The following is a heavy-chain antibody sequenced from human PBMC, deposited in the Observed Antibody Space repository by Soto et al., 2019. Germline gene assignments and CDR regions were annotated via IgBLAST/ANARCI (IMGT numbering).Heavy chain of an antibody. CDR3: APLSVSLSGPYGIHV. D-gene: IGHD2-15*01. CDR2: MLYSGLT. J-gene: IGHJ6*02. V-gene: IGHV4-39*01. Sequence: SETLSLTCSVSGYSVSSSDYYGAWIRQPPGKGLEWIGSMLYSGLTYYNPSLKSRVTLSVDTSKNQFSVRLNSVTASDTAVYYCAPLSVSLSGPYGIHVWGQGTTVTVSS. CDR1: GYSVSSSDYY.